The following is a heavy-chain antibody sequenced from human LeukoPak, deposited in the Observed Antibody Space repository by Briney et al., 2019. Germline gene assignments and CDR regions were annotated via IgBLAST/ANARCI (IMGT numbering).Heavy chain of an antibody. D-gene: IGHD1-26*01. Sequence: GGSLRLSCGASGFTFSSYLIHWVRQAPGKGLVWVSRINSDGSSTSYADSVKGRFTISRDNAKNTLYLQMDSLRAEDTAVYFCARTEYSGSYFDNWGQGTLVTVSS. V-gene: IGHV3-74*01. CDR2: INSDGSST. CDR3: ARTEYSGSYFDN. CDR1: GFTFSSYL. J-gene: IGHJ4*02.